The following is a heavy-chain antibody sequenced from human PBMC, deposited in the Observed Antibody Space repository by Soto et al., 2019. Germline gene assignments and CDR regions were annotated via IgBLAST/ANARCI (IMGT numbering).Heavy chain of an antibody. Sequence: EVQLVESGGGLIQPGGSLRLSCAVSGFTVSNNYMSWVRQAPGKGLEGVSVIYSGGYTAYGDSVKGRFTISRDNSKNTLFLQMKGRGADDAAVYWWATQGGGGGYWGQGTLVTVSS. CDR1: GFTVSNNY. CDR2: IYSGGYT. V-gene: IGHV3-53*01. D-gene: IGHD3-16*01. J-gene: IGHJ4*02. CDR3: ATQGGGGGY.